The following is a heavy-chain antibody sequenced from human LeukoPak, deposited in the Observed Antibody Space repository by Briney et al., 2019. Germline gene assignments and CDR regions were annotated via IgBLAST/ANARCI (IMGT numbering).Heavy chain of an antibody. D-gene: IGHD4-17*01. V-gene: IGHV4-31*03. J-gene: IGHJ4*02. CDR1: GGSISSGGYY. CDR3: ARQTVSNDYGDYAIDY. Sequence: PSETLSLTCTVSGGSISSGGYYWSWIRQHPGKGLEWIGYIYYSGSTYYNPSLKSRVTISLDTSEHQFSLNLSSVTTADTALYYCARQTVSNDYGDYAIDYWGQGTLVTVSS. CDR2: IYYSGST.